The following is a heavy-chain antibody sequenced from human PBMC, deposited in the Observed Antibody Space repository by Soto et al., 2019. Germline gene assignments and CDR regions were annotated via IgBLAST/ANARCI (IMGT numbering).Heavy chain of an antibody. CDR1: GGTISSYY. CDR3: ARGGGDIFTGLYYYYYYYYMDV. D-gene: IGHD3-9*01. V-gene: IGHV4-59*08. J-gene: IGHJ6*03. Sequence: PSETLSLTCTVSGGTISSYYWSWIRQPPGKGLEWIGYIYYSGSTNYNPSLKSRVTISVDTSKNQFSLKLSSVTAADTAVYYCARGGGDIFTGLYYYYYYYYMDVWGKGTTVTVSS. CDR2: IYYSGST.